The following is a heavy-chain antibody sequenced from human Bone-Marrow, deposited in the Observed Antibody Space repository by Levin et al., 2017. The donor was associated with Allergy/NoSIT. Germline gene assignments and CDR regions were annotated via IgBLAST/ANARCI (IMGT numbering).Heavy chain of an antibody. CDR1: GFTFTDYA. CDR2: ISHDGSNE. CDR3: AKIGISYSSGCF. Sequence: QPGESLKISCVASGFTFTDYAMHWIRQAPGKGLEWLAVISHDGSNEFFVDSVKGRFTISRDNSKNTLFLQMNNLRAEDTAVYYCAKIGISYSSGCFWGQGALVTVS. D-gene: IGHD6-19*01. J-gene: IGHJ4*02. V-gene: IGHV3-30*18.